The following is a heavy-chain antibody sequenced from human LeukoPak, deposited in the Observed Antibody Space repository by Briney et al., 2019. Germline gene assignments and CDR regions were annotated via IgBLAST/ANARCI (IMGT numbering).Heavy chain of an antibody. Sequence: SETLSLTCTVSGASIDSANYYWGWIRQPPGKGLEWIGSIYFSGSAYYKSSLMSRVTISLDTSKNQFSLKLSSVTAADTAVYXXXXXNXXXXXXXXLDYWXQGTLLTVSS. CDR3: XXXNXXXXXXXXLDY. CDR1: GASIDSANYY. V-gene: IGHV4-39*01. J-gene: IGHJ4*02. CDR2: IYFSGSA.